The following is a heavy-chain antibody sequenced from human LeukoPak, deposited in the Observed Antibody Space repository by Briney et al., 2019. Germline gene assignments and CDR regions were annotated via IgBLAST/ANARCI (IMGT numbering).Heavy chain of an antibody. J-gene: IGHJ6*03. CDR1: GGSISSYY. CDR2: IYYSGST. Sequence: PSETLSLTCTVSGGSISSYYWSWIRQPPGKGLEWIGYIYYSGSTNYNPSLKSRVTISVDTSKNQFSLKLSSVTAADTAVYYCARGLRVVSLSYYYYYMDVWGKGTTVTVSS. D-gene: IGHD3-22*01. V-gene: IGHV4-59*01. CDR3: ARGLRVVSLSYYYYYMDV.